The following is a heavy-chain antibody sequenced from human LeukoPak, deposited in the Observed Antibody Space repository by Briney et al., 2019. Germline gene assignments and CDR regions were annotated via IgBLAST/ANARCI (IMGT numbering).Heavy chain of an antibody. CDR2: IIPIFGTA. CDR3: ARDSGEYYYDSSGFPY. V-gene: IGHV1-69*05. J-gene: IGHJ4*02. Sequence: SVKVSCKASGGTFSSYAISWARQAPGQGLKWMGRIIPIFGTANYAQKFQGRVTITTDESTSTAYMELSGLRSEDTAVYYCARDSGEYYYDSSGFPYWGQGTLVTVSS. CDR1: GGTFSSYA. D-gene: IGHD3-22*01.